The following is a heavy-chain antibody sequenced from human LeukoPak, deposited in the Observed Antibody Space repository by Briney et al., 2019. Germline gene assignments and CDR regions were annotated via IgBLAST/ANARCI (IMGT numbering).Heavy chain of an antibody. V-gene: IGHV3-21*06. J-gene: IGHJ3*01. D-gene: IGHD1-26*01. CDR2: IIGSGSTM. CDR1: GFTFNVYS. CDR3: AKVQSDIVGAMFFSFDV. Sequence: GGTLRLSCGGSGFTFNVYSMKWVCEGPGKGVEWVASIIGSGSTMFYADSLKGRFTISRDNSKNSLYLQMNSLRVEDTAVYYCAKVQSDIVGAMFFSFDVWGQGTMVSVSS.